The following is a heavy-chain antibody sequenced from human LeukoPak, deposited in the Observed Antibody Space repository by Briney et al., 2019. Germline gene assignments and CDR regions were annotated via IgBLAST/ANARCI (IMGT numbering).Heavy chain of an antibody. Sequence: GGSLRLSCAASGFTFSNAWMSWVRQAPGKGLEWVANIKQDGSEKYYVDSVKGRFTISRDNAKNSLYLQMNSLRAEDTAVYYCARDPHILYQFGELLPLDYWGQGTLVTVSS. J-gene: IGHJ4*02. CDR3: ARDPHILYQFGELLPLDY. CDR2: IKQDGSEK. CDR1: GFTFSNAW. V-gene: IGHV3-7*01. D-gene: IGHD3-10*01.